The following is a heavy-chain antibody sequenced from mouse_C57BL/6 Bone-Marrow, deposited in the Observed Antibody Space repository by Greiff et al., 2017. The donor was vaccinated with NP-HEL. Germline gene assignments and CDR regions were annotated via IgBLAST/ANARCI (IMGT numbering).Heavy chain of an antibody. CDR3: ARNYGSSQYYFDY. V-gene: IGHV1-26*01. Sequence: EVQLQQSGPELVKPGASVKISCKASGYTFTDYYMNWVKQSHGKSLEWIGDINPNNGGTSYNQKFKGKATLTVDKSSSTAYMELRSLTSEDSAVYYCARNYGSSQYYFDYWGQGTTLTVSS. CDR1: GYTFTDYY. D-gene: IGHD1-1*01. CDR2: INPNNGGT. J-gene: IGHJ2*01.